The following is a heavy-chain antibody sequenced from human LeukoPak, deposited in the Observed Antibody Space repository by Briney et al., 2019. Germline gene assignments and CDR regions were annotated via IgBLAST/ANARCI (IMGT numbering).Heavy chain of an antibody. Sequence: SETLSLTCAVYGGSFSGYYWSWIRQPPGKGLEWIGEINHSGGTNYNPSLKSRVTISVDTSKNQFSLKLSSVTAADTAVYYCARGWQQQLVRPPDYWGQGTLVTVSS. V-gene: IGHV4-34*01. J-gene: IGHJ4*02. D-gene: IGHD6-13*01. CDR3: ARGWQQQLVRPPDY. CDR2: INHSGGT. CDR1: GGSFSGYY.